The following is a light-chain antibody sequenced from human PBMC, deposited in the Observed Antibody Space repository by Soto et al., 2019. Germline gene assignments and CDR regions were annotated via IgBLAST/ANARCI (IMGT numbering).Light chain of an antibody. CDR2: GAS. J-gene: IGKJ1*01. Sequence: EIVMTQSPATLSVSPGERATLSCRASQSVSSNLAWYQQKPGQAPRLLIYGASRRATGFPARFSGSGSGTDFTLTISSLQSEDFAVYYCQQYHNWPPWTFGQGTKVDIK. CDR3: QQYHNWPPWT. V-gene: IGKV3-15*01. CDR1: QSVSSN.